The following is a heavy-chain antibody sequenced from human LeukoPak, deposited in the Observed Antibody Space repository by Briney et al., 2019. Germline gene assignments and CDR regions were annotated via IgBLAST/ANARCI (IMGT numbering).Heavy chain of an antibody. V-gene: IGHV4-39*02. CDR3: AREGDYYDSSGYYSS. J-gene: IGHJ4*02. CDR2: IYYSGST. Sequence: SETLSLTCTVSGGSISGSSYYWGWIRQPPGKGLEWIGSIYYSGSTYYNPSLKSRVTISVDTSKNQFSLKLNSVTATDTAVYYCAREGDYYDSSGYYSSWGQGTLVTVSS. D-gene: IGHD3-22*01. CDR1: GGSISGSSYY.